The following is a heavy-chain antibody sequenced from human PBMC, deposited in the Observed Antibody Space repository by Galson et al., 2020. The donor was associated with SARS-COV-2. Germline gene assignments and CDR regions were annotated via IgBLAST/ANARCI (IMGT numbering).Heavy chain of an antibody. D-gene: IGHD3-22*01. V-gene: IGHV3-21*01. J-gene: IGHJ4*02. CDR1: GFTFSSYS. CDR3: ASPRGDDYYDSSGFDY. Sequence: GGSLRLSCAASGFTFSSYSMNWVRQAPGKGLEWVSCISSSSSYIYYADSVKGRFTISRDNAKNSLYLQMNSLRAEDTAVYYCASPRGDDYYDSSGFDYWGQGTLVTVSS. CDR2: ISSSSSYI.